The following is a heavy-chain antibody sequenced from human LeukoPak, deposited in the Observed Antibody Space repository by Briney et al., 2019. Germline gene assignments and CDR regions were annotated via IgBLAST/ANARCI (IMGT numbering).Heavy chain of an antibody. D-gene: IGHD6-13*01. J-gene: IGHJ4*02. Sequence: PSETLSLTCTVSGGSITSSSYYWGWIRQPPGKGLEWIGSIFYSGSTYYNPSLKCRVTISVDTSKTQFSLKLSSVTAADTAVYYCAKQQLVRCFDYWGQGTLVTVSS. CDR1: GGSITSSSYY. CDR3: AKQQLVRCFDY. CDR2: IFYSGST. V-gene: IGHV4-39*01.